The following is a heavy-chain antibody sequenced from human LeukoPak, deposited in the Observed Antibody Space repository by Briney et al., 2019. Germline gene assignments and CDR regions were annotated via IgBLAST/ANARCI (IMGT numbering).Heavy chain of an antibody. D-gene: IGHD4-23*01. CDR3: ARGMSPTVVPGYYFDY. V-gene: IGHV3-48*01. CDR2: ISSSSSTI. CDR1: GFTFSSYS. Sequence: GGSLRLSCAASGFTFSSYSMNWVRQAPGKGLEWVSYISSSSSTIYYADSVKGRFTISRDNAKNSLYLQMNSLRAEDTAVYYCARGMSPTVVPGYYFDYWGQGTLVTVSS. J-gene: IGHJ4*02.